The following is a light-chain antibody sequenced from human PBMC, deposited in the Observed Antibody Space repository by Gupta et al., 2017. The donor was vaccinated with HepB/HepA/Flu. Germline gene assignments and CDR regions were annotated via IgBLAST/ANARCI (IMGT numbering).Light chain of an antibody. CDR3: QQRSNWPRT. J-gene: IGKJ1*01. CDR1: QNIRSS. Sequence: ELVLTQSPAALSLSPGERATLSCRASQNIRSSLAWYQQKSGRAPRLLIYDVSNRATGIPVRFAGSGSGTDFTLTISSLEPEDVAVYYCQQRSNWPRTFGQGTKVEI. V-gene: IGKV3-11*01. CDR2: DVS.